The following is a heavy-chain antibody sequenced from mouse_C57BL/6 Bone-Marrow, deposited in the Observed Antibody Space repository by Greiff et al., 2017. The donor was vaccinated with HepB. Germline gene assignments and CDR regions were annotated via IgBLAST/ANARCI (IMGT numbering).Heavy chain of an antibody. Sequence: VQLQQSGAELVRPGASVKLSCTASGFNIKDDYMHLVKQRPEQGLEWIGWIDPENGDTEYASKFQGKATITADTSSNTAYLQLSSLTSEDTAVYYCTKDSNYSYYYAMDYWGQGTSVTVSS. V-gene: IGHV14-4*01. CDR2: IDPENGDT. CDR3: TKDSNYSYYYAMDY. D-gene: IGHD2-5*01. CDR1: GFNIKDDY. J-gene: IGHJ4*01.